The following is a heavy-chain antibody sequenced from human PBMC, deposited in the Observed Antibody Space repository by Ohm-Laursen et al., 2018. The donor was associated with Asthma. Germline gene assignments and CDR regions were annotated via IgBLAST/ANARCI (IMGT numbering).Heavy chain of an antibody. CDR2: INPNSGGT. V-gene: IGHV1-2*06. D-gene: IGHD1-26*01. J-gene: IGHJ3*02. CDR1: GYTLSNYG. CDR3: ARASGSSAFDI. Sequence: GASVKVSCKASGYTLSNYGINWVRQAPGQGLEWMGRINPNSGGTNYAQKFQGRVTMTRDTSISTAYMELSRLRSDDTAVYYCARASGSSAFDIWGQGTMVTVSS.